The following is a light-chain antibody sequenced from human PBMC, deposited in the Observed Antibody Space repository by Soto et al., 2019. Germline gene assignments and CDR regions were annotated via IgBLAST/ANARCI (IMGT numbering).Light chain of an antibody. CDR3: QTWGTGIQV. J-gene: IGLJ2*01. V-gene: IGLV4-69*01. CDR2: LNSDGSH. Sequence: QLVLTQSPSAPASLGASVKLTCTLSSGHSSYAIAWHQQQPEKGPRYLMNLNSDGSHSKGDGIPDRFSGSSSGAERYLTISSLQSEEEADYYCQTWGTGIQVFGGGTKLTVL. CDR1: SGHSSYA.